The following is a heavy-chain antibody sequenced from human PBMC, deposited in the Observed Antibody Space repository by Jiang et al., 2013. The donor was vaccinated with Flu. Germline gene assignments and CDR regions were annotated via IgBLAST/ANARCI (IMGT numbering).Heavy chain of an antibody. D-gene: IGHD6-19*01. CDR3: AKGARLIAVAGPDY. J-gene: IGHJ4*02. Sequence: SRDNSKNTLYLQMNSLRAEDTAVYYCAKGARLIAVAGPDYWGQGTLVTVSS. V-gene: IGHV3-23*01.